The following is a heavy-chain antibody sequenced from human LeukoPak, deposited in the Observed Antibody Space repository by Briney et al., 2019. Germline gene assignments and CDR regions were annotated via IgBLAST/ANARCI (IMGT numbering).Heavy chain of an antibody. D-gene: IGHD6-19*01. Sequence: GGSLTLSCAPSASTFSSYAISWVRQAQGEGLGWDSAISGSGGSTYYADSVKRRFTISRDNSKNTLYLQMNSLRAEDTALYYCAKGEPTSSGWDPIDYWGQGTLVSVSS. CDR1: ASTFSSYA. CDR2: ISGSGGST. J-gene: IGHJ4*02. V-gene: IGHV3-23*01. CDR3: AKGEPTSSGWDPIDY.